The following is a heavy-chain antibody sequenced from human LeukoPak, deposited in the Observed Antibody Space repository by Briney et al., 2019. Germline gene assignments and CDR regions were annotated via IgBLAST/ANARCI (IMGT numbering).Heavy chain of an antibody. D-gene: IGHD6-13*01. CDR1: GYTFTGYY. J-gene: IGHJ4*02. Sequence: GASVKVSCKASGYTFTGYYMHWVRQAPGQGLEWMGIINPSGGSTSYAQKFQGRVTMTRDTSTSTVYMELSSLRSEDTAVYYCARDLSYSSSWSRYFDYWGQGTLVTVSS. CDR3: ARDLSYSSSWSRYFDY. CDR2: INPSGGST. V-gene: IGHV1-46*01.